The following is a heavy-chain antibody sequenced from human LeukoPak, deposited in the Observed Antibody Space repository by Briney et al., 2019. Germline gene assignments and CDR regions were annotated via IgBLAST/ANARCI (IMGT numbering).Heavy chain of an antibody. J-gene: IGHJ5*02. CDR3: ARATASNWFDP. CDR1: GFTFSSYW. D-gene: IGHD5-18*01. Sequence: GGSLRLSCAASGFTFSSYWMSWVRQAPGKGLEWVANIKEDGSEKYYVDSVKGRFTISRDNAKNSLYLQMNSLWAEDTAIYYCARATASNWFDPWGQGTLVTVSS. CDR2: IKEDGSEK. V-gene: IGHV3-7*01.